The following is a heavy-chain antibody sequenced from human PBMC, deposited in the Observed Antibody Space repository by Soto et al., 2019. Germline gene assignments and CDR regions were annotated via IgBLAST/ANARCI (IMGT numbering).Heavy chain of an antibody. Sequence: QVQLVQSGAEVKQPGSSVKVSCKASGGTFSSYAISWVRQAPGQGLEWMGGIIPIFGTANYAQKFQGRVTITADESTSTAYMELSSLRSEDTAVYYCARGGDCSSTSCCSPFDYWGQGTLVTVSS. CDR1: GGTFSSYA. J-gene: IGHJ4*02. CDR3: ARGGDCSSTSCCSPFDY. D-gene: IGHD2-2*01. CDR2: IIPIFGTA. V-gene: IGHV1-69*01.